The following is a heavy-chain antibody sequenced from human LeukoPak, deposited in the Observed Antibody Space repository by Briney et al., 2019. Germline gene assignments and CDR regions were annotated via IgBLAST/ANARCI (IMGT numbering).Heavy chain of an antibody. J-gene: IGHJ4*02. CDR1: GGSFSGCY. Sequence: PSETLSLTCAVYGGSFSGCYWSWIRQPPGEGLEWIGEINHSGSTNYNPSLKSRVTISVDTSKNQFSLKLSSVTTADTAVYYCARGRSLYGGNFPIDYWGQGTLVTVSS. CDR2: INHSGST. V-gene: IGHV4-34*01. CDR3: ARGRSLYGGNFPIDY. D-gene: IGHD4-23*01.